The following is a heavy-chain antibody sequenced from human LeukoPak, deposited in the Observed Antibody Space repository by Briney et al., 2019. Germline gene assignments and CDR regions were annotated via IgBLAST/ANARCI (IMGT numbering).Heavy chain of an antibody. CDR3: ARALQGDPGDF. Sequence: SETLPLTCSVSGASIRSGGNYWTWIRQYPGKGLEWIGYVYNIGITYYNPSLKSRATISADTSKNQFSLKLSSVTAADTAVYYCARALQGDPGDFWGQGTLVTVSS. D-gene: IGHD3-16*01. V-gene: IGHV4-31*03. CDR1: GASIRSGGNY. J-gene: IGHJ4*02. CDR2: VYNIGIT.